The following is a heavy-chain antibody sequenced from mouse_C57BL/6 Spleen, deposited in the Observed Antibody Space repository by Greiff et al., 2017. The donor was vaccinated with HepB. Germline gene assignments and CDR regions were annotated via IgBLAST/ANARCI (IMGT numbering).Heavy chain of an antibody. CDR2: IDPSDSYT. CDR1: GYTFTSYW. Sequence: QVQLQQPGAELVKPGASVKLSCKASGYTFTSYWMQWVKQRPGQGLEWIGEIDPSDSYTNYNQKFKGKATLTVDTSSSTAYMQLSSLTSEDSAVYYCARGGRGHYFDYWGQGTTLTVSS. V-gene: IGHV1-50*01. D-gene: IGHD1-1*02. J-gene: IGHJ2*01. CDR3: ARGGRGHYFDY.